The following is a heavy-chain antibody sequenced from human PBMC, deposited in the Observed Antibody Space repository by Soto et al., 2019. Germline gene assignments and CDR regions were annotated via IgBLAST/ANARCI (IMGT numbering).Heavy chain of an antibody. CDR1: GGSISSGGYY. CDR3: AKDLWGCISTSCKSYYYYGMDV. CDR2: IYYSGST. Sequence: SETLSLTCTVSGGSISSGGYYWSWIRQHPGKGLEWIGYIYYSGSTYYNPSLKSRVTISVDTSKNQFSLKLSSVTAADTAVYYCAKDLWGCISTSCKSYYYYGMDVWGQGTTVTVSS. V-gene: IGHV4-31*03. D-gene: IGHD2-2*01. J-gene: IGHJ6*02.